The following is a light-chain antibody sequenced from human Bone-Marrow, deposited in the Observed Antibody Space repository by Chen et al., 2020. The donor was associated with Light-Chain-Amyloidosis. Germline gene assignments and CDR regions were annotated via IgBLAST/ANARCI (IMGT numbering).Light chain of an antibody. V-gene: IGLV3-25*03. CDR3: QSADSSGTYEVI. Sequence: SYELTQPPSVSVSPGQTARITCSGDDLPTKYAYWYQQKPGQAPVLVIHRDTERPSGISERFSGSNSGTTATLTISGGQAEDEADYHCQSADSSGTYEVIFGGGTKLTVL. CDR1: DLPTKY. CDR2: RDT. J-gene: IGLJ2*01.